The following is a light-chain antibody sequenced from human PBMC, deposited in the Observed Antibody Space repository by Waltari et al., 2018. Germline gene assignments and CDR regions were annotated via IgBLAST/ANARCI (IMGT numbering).Light chain of an antibody. V-gene: IGKV3-20*01. CDR1: QSVRKY. J-gene: IGKJ1*01. CDR3: QKYESLPAT. CDR2: DAS. Sequence: EIVLTQSPGTLSLSPGERATLSCRASQSVRKYLAWYQQRPGQAPRLLIYDASTRATGSPDRFSGSGFGTDFSLTISRLEPEDFAVYYCQKYESLPATFGQGTKVEIK.